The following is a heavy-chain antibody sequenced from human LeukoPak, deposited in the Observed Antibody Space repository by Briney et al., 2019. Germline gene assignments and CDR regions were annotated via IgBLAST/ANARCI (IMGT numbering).Heavy chain of an antibody. J-gene: IGHJ1*01. V-gene: IGHV4-59*01. CDR1: GGSISSYY. D-gene: IGHD6-13*01. CDR2: IYYSGST. CDR3: PRESSSSWYRALHH. Sequence: PSETLSLTCTVPGGSISSYYWSWIRQPPGKGLEWVGHIYYSGSTNYNPSLKSRVAISVDASMHQFSLKLSSLTAADPPVYYCPRESSSSWYRALHHRRQGTLVTVPS.